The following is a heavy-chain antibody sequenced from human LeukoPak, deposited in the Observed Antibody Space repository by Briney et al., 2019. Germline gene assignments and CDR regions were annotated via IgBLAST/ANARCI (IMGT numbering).Heavy chain of an antibody. CDR1: GFTFSDYY. D-gene: IGHD3-9*01. V-gene: IGHV3-53*01. J-gene: IGHJ3*02. Sequence: GGSLRLSCAASGFTFSDYYMSWIRQAPGKGLEWVSVIYSGGSTYYADSVKGRFTISRDNSKNTLYLQMNSLRAEDTAVYYRARGFDPDAFDIWGQGTMVTVSS. CDR2: IYSGGST. CDR3: ARGFDPDAFDI.